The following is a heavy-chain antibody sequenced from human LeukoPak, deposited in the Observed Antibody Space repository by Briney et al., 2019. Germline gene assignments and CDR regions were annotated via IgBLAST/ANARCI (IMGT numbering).Heavy chain of an antibody. CDR2: INHSGST. J-gene: IGHJ4*02. V-gene: IGHV4-34*01. CDR1: GGSFSGYY. Sequence: SETLSLTCAVCGGSFSGYYWSWIRQPPGKGLEWIGEINHSGSTNYNPSLKSRVTISVDTSKNQFSLKLSSVTAADTAVYYCASPRRAHLYFDYWGQGTLVTVSS. CDR3: ASPRRAHLYFDY.